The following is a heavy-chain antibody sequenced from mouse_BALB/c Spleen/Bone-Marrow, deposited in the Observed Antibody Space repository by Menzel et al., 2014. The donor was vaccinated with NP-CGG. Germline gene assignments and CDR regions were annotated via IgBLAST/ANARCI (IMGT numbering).Heavy chain of an antibody. V-gene: IGHV1S81*02. Sequence: QVQLQQSGAELVKPGASVKLSCKASGYTFTSYWMHWVKRRPGQGLEWIGEINPSNGRTNYNEKFKSKATLTVDKSSSTAYMQLSSQTSEDSAVYYCARRGAGYYAMDYWGQGTSVTVSS. CDR1: GYTFTSYW. CDR3: ARRGAGYYAMDY. CDR2: INPSNGRT. J-gene: IGHJ4*01.